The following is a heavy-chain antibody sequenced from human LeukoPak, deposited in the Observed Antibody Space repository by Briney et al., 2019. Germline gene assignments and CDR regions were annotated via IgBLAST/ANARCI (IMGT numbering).Heavy chain of an antibody. CDR1: GFTFSSYW. CDR2: INNDGSNT. CDR3: ARDGTTPMSNSYYAMDV. V-gene: IGHV3-74*01. J-gene: IGHJ6*02. Sequence: GGSLRLSCAASGFTFSSYWMEWVRQAPGKGLVWVSRINNDGSNTTYADSVKGRFTISRDNGKNTLYLQMNSLRVEDTAVYYCARDGTTPMSNSYYAMDVWGQGTPVTVSS. D-gene: IGHD4-11*01.